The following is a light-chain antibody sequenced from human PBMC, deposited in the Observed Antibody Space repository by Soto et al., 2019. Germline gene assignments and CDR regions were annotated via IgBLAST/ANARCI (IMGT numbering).Light chain of an antibody. CDR2: DAS. Sequence: EIVVTQSPSTLSFSPLERSTLSCRASQSVSSYLAWYQQKPGQAPRLLIYDASNRATGIPARFSGSGSGTDFTLTISSLEPEDFAVYYCQQRSNWPLTFGGGTKV. V-gene: IGKV3-11*01. J-gene: IGKJ4*01. CDR3: QQRSNWPLT. CDR1: QSVSSY.